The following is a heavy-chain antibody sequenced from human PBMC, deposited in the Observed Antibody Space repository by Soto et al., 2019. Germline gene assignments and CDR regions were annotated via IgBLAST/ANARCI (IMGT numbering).Heavy chain of an antibody. J-gene: IGHJ5*01. CDR2: IYYSGST. Sequence: PSETLSLTCTVSGGSISSYYWSWIRQPPGKGLEWIGNIYYSGSTNYNPSLKRRVTISVDTSKNQFSLKLSYVNAADTAVYYCARAAARSFYDSSGYLWHLFDFWGQRSLVTGSS. CDR3: ARAAARSFYDSSGYLWHLFDF. D-gene: IGHD3-22*01. V-gene: IGHV4-59*01. CDR1: GGSISSYY.